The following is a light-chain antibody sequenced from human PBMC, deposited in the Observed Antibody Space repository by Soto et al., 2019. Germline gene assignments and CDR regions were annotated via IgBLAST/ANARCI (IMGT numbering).Light chain of an antibody. CDR3: QQYDNSQWT. Sequence: EIVLTQSPGTLSLSPGERATLSCRASQSVSSNYLAWYQQKPGQAPRLLIYAASSRATGIPDRFSGSGSGTDFTLTISRLQPEDFAVYFCQQYDNSQWTFGQGTRVEIK. CDR2: AAS. J-gene: IGKJ1*01. CDR1: QSVSSNY. V-gene: IGKV3-20*01.